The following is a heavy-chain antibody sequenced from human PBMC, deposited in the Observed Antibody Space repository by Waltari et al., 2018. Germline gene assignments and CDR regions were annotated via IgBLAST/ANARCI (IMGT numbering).Heavy chain of an antibody. CDR1: GDSIRSNSY. J-gene: IGHJ6*02. D-gene: IGHD2-2*01. V-gene: IGHV4-38-2*02. Sequence: QVQLQESGPGLVKPSETLSVTCTVSGDSIRSNSYWGWIRQPPGKGLGWIGTMWHGGSTYYTPSLKSRVTISVDRSKNQFSLKLSSVTATDTAVYYCARHVPTAMMGGMDVWGQGTTVTVSS. CDR2: MWHGGST. CDR3: ARHVPTAMMGGMDV.